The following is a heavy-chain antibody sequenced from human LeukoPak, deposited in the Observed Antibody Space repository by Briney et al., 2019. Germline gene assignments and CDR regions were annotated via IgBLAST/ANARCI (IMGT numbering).Heavy chain of an antibody. V-gene: IGHV3-23*01. J-gene: IGHJ4*02. CDR3: AKAPATSCSGAYCYPFDH. CDR1: GFTLSSYA. CDR2: TSSSDAGT. Sequence: GGSLRLSCAASGFTLSSYAMSWVRQAPGKGLEWVSATSSSDAGTYYAESVRGRSTISRDNSKNTLFLQMNSLGAEDAAVYYCAKAPATSCSGAYCYPFDHWGQGTLVTVSS. D-gene: IGHD2-15*01.